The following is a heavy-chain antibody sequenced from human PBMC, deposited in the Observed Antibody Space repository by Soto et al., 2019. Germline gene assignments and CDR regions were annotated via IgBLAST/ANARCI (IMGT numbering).Heavy chain of an antibody. Sequence: ASVKVSCKASGYTFASSGSSWVRQAPGQGLEWLGWISTDNGNTNYAQHLQGRVSLTTDTSTSTAYMDLRSLRPDDTAVYYCARGVRYSGYEPRIPNYGMDVWAQGTTVTVSS. CDR1: GYTFASSG. CDR3: ARGVRYSGYEPRIPNYGMDV. D-gene: IGHD5-12*01. CDR2: ISTDNGNT. V-gene: IGHV1-18*01. J-gene: IGHJ6*02.